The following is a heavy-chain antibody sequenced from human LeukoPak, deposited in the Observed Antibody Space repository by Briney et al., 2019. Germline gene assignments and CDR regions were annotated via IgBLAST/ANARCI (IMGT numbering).Heavy chain of an antibody. J-gene: IGHJ5*02. Sequence: GASVKVSCKASGYTFTGYYMHWVRQAPGQGLEWMGWINPNSGGTNYAQKFQGRVTMTRDTSISTAYMELSRLRSDDTAVYYCARGGYRGAAAEDLNWFDPWGQGTLVTVSS. D-gene: IGHD6-13*01. V-gene: IGHV1-2*02. CDR3: ARGGYRGAAAEDLNWFDP. CDR2: INPNSGGT. CDR1: GYTFTGYY.